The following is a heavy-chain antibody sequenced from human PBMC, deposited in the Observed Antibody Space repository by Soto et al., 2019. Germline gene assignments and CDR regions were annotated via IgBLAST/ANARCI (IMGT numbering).Heavy chain of an antibody. Sequence: PGESLKISCKGSGYSFTSYWIGWVRQMPGKGLEWMGIIYPGDSDTRYSPSFQGQVTISADKSISTAYLQWSSLKASDTAMYYCARHGTTSPKYYYYGMDVWGQGTTVTVSS. CDR2: IYPGDSDT. J-gene: IGHJ6*02. V-gene: IGHV5-51*01. CDR3: ARHGTTSPKYYYYGMDV. D-gene: IGHD4-17*01. CDR1: GYSFTSYW.